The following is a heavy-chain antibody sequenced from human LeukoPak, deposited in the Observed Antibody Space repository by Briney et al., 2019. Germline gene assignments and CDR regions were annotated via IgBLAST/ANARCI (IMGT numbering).Heavy chain of an antibody. CDR2: ISYDGSNK. CDR3: VMMATTRFDY. J-gene: IGHJ4*02. Sequence: GGSLRLSCAASGFTFSSYAMHWVRQAPGKGLEWVAVISYDGSNKYYADSVKGRFTISRDNSKNTLYLQMNSLRAEDTAVYYCVMMATTRFDYWGQGTLVSVSS. CDR1: GFTFSSYA. D-gene: IGHD5-12*01. V-gene: IGHV3-30-3*01.